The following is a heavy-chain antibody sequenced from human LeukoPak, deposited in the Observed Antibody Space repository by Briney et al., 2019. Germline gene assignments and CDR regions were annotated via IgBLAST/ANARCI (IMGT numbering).Heavy chain of an antibody. CDR3: ARDRDYYDSSGYYGHYFDY. D-gene: IGHD3-22*01. CDR1: GGSISSYY. V-gene: IGHV4-59*01. CDR2: IYYSGST. J-gene: IGHJ4*02. Sequence: PSETLSLTCTVSGGSISSYYWSWIRQPPGKGLEWRGHIYYSGSTNYNPSLKSRVTISVDTSKNQFSLKLSSVTAADTAVYYCARDRDYYDSSGYYGHYFDYWGQGTLVTVSS.